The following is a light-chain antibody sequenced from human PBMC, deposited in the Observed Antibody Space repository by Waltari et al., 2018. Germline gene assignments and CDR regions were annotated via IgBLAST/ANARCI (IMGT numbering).Light chain of an antibody. Sequence: DIQMTQSPSTLYASVGDRVTITCRASQSISSWLASYQQKPGQPPKLLIYWASTRESGVPDRFSGSGSGTDFTLTISSLQAEDVAVYYCQQYYSTPLTFGQGTKVEIK. CDR1: QSISSW. CDR3: QQYYSTPLT. J-gene: IGKJ1*01. V-gene: IGKV4-1*01. CDR2: WAS.